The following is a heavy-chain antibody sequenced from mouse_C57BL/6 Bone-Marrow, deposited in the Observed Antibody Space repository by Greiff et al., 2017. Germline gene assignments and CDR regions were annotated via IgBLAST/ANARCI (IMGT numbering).Heavy chain of an antibody. V-gene: IGHV14-4*01. D-gene: IGHD2-3*01. CDR1: GFNIKDDY. Sequence: VQLKESGAELVRPGASVKLSCTASGFNIKDDYIHWVKQRPEQGLEWIGWIDPEIGDTEYASKFQGKATITSDTSSNTAYLQLSRLTSEDTAVYYCSSFDGNYFDFWCQGTPLTVAS. J-gene: IGHJ2*01. CDR3: SSFDGNYFDF. CDR2: IDPEIGDT.